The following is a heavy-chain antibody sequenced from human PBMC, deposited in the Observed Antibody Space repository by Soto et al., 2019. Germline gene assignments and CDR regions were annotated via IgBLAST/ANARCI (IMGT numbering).Heavy chain of an antibody. D-gene: IGHD6-25*01. CDR1: GFTFRSYW. V-gene: IGHV3-74*01. CDR3: ASTVAAAGTHLYFDGLDA. CDR2: IDSDGSST. J-gene: IGHJ6*01. Sequence: EVQLVESGGGLVQPGGSLRLSCAASGFTFRSYWMHWVRQVPGKGLVWVSRIDSDGSSTNYADSVKGRFTISRDNAKNTVYLQMNSLRTEDTGVYYCASTVAAAGTHLYFDGLDAWGQGTTVTVSS.